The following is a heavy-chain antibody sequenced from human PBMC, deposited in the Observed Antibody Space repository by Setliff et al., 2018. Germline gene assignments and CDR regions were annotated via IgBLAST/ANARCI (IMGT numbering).Heavy chain of an antibody. CDR2: IWFDGTGK. D-gene: IGHD3-22*01. CDR3: ARAHRYFSDTSGYFYDQGRSAFDV. V-gene: IGHV3-33*01. Sequence: GGSLRLSCVASGFTFSSYGMHWVRQAPGKGLEWVAVIWFDGTGKYYIDSVKGRFTISRDNSKNSLYLQMNSLGAEDTALYYCARAHRYFSDTSGYFYDQGRSAFDVWGQGTMVTVSS. CDR1: GFTFSSYG. J-gene: IGHJ3*01.